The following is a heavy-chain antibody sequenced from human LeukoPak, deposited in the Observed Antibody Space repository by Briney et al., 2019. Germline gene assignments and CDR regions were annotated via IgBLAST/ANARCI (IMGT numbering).Heavy chain of an antibody. CDR1: GYTFTGYY. J-gene: IGHJ3*02. Sequence: ASVKVSCKASGYTFTGYYMHWVRQAPGQGLEWMGWINPNSGGTNYAQKFQGRVTMTRDTSISTAYMELSRLRSDDTAVYYCAQRGDIVVVPAAIPPDDAFDIWGQGTMVTVSS. V-gene: IGHV1-2*02. CDR3: AQRGDIVVVPAAIPPDDAFDI. CDR2: INPNSGGT. D-gene: IGHD2-2*01.